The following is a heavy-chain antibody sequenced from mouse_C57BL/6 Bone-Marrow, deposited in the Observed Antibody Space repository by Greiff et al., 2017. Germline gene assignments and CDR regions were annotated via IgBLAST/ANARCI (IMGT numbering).Heavy chain of an antibody. CDR2: IDPEDGDT. Sequence: EVQLQESGAELVRPGASVKLSCTASGFNIKDYYMHWVKQRPEQDLEWIGRIDPEDGDTEYAPKFQGKATMTADTSSTTAYLQLSSLTSEDTAVYYCTTPFYDGYSHWYFDVWGTGTTVTVSS. J-gene: IGHJ1*03. CDR3: TTPFYDGYSHWYFDV. D-gene: IGHD2-3*01. CDR1: GFNIKDYY. V-gene: IGHV14-1*01.